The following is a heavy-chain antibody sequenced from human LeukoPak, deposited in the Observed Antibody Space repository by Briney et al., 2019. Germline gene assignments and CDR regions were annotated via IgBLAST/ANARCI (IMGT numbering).Heavy chain of an antibody. J-gene: IGHJ5*02. D-gene: IGHD2-15*01. CDR1: GYSISSGYY. Sequence: SETLSPTCTVSGYSISSGYYWGCIRQPPGKGLEWIGSIYHSGSTYYNPSLKSRVTISVDTSKNQFSLKLSSVTAADTAIYYCARESQYSYGLNWFDPWGQGTLVTVSS. CDR3: ARESQYSYGLNWFDP. CDR2: IYHSGST. V-gene: IGHV4-38-2*02.